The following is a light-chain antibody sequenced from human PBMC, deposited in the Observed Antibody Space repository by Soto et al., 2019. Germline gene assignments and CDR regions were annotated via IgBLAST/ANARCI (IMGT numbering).Light chain of an antibody. V-gene: IGKV3-11*01. CDR1: QSVSSY. Sequence: ELVLTQSPGTLSLSPGERATLSCRASQSVSSYLAWYQQKPGQAPRLLIYDASNRATGIPARFSGSGSGTDFTLNISGIEPEDVAVYYCQQRSNCPLTFSGGTKVEIK. CDR2: DAS. CDR3: QQRSNCPLT. J-gene: IGKJ4*01.